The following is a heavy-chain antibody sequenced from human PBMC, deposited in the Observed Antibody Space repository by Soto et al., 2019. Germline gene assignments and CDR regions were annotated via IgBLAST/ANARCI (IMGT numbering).Heavy chain of an antibody. CDR2: ISGSGGST. Sequence: GGSLRLSCAASGFTFSSYAMSWVRQAPGKGLEWVSAISGSGGSTYYGDSMKGRFTISRDNAKNSLYLEMNSLRAEDTAVYYCARESEDLTSNFDYWGQGTLVTVSS. CDR3: ARESEDLTSNFDY. CDR1: GFTFSSYA. V-gene: IGHV3-23*01. J-gene: IGHJ4*02.